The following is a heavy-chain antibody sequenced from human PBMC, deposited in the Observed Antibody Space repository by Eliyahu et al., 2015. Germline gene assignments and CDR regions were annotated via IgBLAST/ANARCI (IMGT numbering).Heavy chain of an antibody. J-gene: IGHJ4*02. D-gene: IGHD3-22*01. CDR3: ARDVYYDSSGYSPALYYFDY. CDR1: GGTFSSYA. V-gene: IGHV1-69*06. CDR2: IIPIFGTA. Sequence: EVKKPGSSVKVSCKASGGTFSSYAISWVRQAPGQGLEWMGGIIPIFGTANYAQKFQGRVTITADKSTSTAYMELSSLRSEDTAVYYCARDVYYDSSGYSPALYYFDYWGQGTLVTVSS.